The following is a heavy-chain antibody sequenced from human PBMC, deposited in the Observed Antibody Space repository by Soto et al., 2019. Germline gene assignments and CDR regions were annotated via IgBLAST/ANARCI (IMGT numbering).Heavy chain of an antibody. D-gene: IGHD2-2*03. Sequence: PGGSLRLSCAASGFTFSSYSMNWVRQAPGKGLEWVSSISSSSSYIYYADSVKGRFTISRDNAKNSLYLQMNSLRAEDTAVYYCARDGYCCSTSCPYPFAYRGQRTLVPVSS. CDR2: ISSSSSYI. CDR3: ARDGYCCSTSCPYPFAY. J-gene: IGHJ4*02. V-gene: IGHV3-21*01. CDR1: GFTFSSYS.